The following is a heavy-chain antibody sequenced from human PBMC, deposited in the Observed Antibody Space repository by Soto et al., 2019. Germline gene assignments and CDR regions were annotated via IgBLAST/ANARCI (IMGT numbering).Heavy chain of an antibody. V-gene: IGHV1-69*01. CDR1: GGTFSSYA. CDR2: IIPIFGTA. D-gene: IGHD3-22*01. J-gene: IGHJ4*02. CDR3: ARDSHPHYYDSSGYYYTIDY. Sequence: QVQLVQSGAEVKKPGSSVKVSCKASGGTFSSYAISWVRQAPGQGLEWMGGIIPIFGTANYAQKFQGRVTITADESTSTAYMELSSLRSEDTAVYYCARDSHPHYYDSSGYYYTIDYWGQGTLVTVSS.